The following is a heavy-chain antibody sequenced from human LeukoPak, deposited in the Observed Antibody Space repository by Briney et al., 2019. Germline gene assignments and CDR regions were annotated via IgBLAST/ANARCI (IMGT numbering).Heavy chain of an antibody. CDR1: GFTFSSYG. CDR3: ATQYSGAYYDFWSGYPYYFDY. V-gene: IGHV3-30*02. D-gene: IGHD3-3*01. CDR2: IWYDGSNK. J-gene: IGHJ4*02. Sequence: PGGSLRLSCAASGFTFSSYGMHWVRQAPGKGLEWVAVIWYDGSNKYYADSVKGRFTISRDNSKNTLYLQMNSLRAEDTAVYYCATQYSGAYYDFWSGYPYYFDYWGQGTLVTVSS.